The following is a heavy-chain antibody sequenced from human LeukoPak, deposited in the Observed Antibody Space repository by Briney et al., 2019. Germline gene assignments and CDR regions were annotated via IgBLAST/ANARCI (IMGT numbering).Heavy chain of an antibody. V-gene: IGHV3-21*01. CDR1: GFTFSSYS. J-gene: IGHJ6*02. D-gene: IGHD6-25*01. Sequence: GGSLRLSCAASGFTFSSYSMNWVRQAPGKGLEWVSSISSSSSYIYYADSVKGRFTISRDNAKNSLYLQMNSLRAEDTAVYYCARDLSGYYGMDVWGQGTTVTVSS. CDR2: ISSSSSYI. CDR3: ARDLSGYYGMDV.